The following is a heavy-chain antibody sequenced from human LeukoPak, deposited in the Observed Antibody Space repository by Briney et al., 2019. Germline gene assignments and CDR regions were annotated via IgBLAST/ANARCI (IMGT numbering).Heavy chain of an antibody. D-gene: IGHD2-21*02. CDR2: IKQDGSEK. CDR1: GFTFSSYW. J-gene: IGHJ6*02. CDR3: ARYCGGDCYGMDV. V-gene: IGHV3-7*01. Sequence: GGSLRLSCAASGFTFSSYWMSWVRQAPGKGLEWVANIKQDGSEKDYVDSVKGRFTISRDNPKNSLYLQMNSLRAEDTAVYYCARYCGGDCYGMDVWGQGTTVTVSS.